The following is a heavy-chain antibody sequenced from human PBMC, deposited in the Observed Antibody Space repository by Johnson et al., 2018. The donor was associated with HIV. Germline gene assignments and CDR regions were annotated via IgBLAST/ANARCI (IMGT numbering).Heavy chain of an antibody. CDR2: ISHDANNK. J-gene: IGHJ3*02. D-gene: IGHD6-19*01. CDR3: AKDPKGSGWVWAFDI. Sequence: QVQLVESGGVVVQPGGSLRLSCAASGFTFDDYTMHWVRQAPGKGLEWVAVISHDANNKFYADSVKGRFAVSRDDSKNTLYLQMNSLRAEDTAVYYCAKDPKGSGWVWAFDIWGQGTMVTVSS. CDR1: GFTFDDYT. V-gene: IGHV3-30*18.